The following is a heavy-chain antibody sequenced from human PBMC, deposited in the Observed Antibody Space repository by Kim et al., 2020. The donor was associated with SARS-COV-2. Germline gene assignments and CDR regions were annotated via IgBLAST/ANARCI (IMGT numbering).Heavy chain of an antibody. J-gene: IGHJ1*01. CDR1: GFTFSSYA. CDR2: ISGSGGST. Sequence: GGSLRLSCAASGFTFSSYAMSWVRQAPGNGLEWVSAISGSGGSTYYADSVKGRFTISRDNSKNTLYLQMNSLRAEDTAVYYCAKDLLGVWGSYRPEYFQHWGQGTLVTVSS. D-gene: IGHD3-16*02. V-gene: IGHV3-23*01. CDR3: AKDLLGVWGSYRPEYFQH.